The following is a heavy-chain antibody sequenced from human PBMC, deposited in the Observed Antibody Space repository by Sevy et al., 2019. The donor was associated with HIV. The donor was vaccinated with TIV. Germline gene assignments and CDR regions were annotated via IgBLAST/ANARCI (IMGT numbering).Heavy chain of an antibody. D-gene: IGHD2-21*01. CDR3: ARAARVGRGEDYLNWFDP. CDR2: IYYIGST. V-gene: IGHV4-59*01. CDR1: GGSISAYY. J-gene: IGHJ5*02. Sequence: SETLSLTCTVSGGSISAYYWSWIRQPPGKGLEYLGYIYYIGSTNYNPSLKSRVTISVDTSKNQFSLNLSSVTAADTAVYYCARAARVGRGEDYLNWFDPWGQGTLVTVSS.